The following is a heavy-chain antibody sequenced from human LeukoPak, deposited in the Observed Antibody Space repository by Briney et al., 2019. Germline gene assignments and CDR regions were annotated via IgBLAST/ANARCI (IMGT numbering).Heavy chain of an antibody. CDR2: ISSSGSTI. CDR1: GFSFSSFE. J-gene: IGHJ4*02. Sequence: GGSLRLSCAASGFSFSSFEMNWVRQAPGKGLEWVSYISSSGSTIYYADSVKGRFTISRDNAKNSLYLQMNSLRAEDTAVYYCARDFFGLSADYWGQGTLVTVSS. CDR3: ARDFFGLSADY. V-gene: IGHV3-48*03. D-gene: IGHD3-10*01.